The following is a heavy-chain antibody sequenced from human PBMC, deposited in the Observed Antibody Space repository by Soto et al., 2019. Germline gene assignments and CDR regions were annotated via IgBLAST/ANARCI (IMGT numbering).Heavy chain of an antibody. J-gene: IGHJ4*02. CDR1: GFTFSSYG. D-gene: IGHD1-20*01. Sequence: GGSLRLSCAASGFTFSSYGMHWVRQAPGKGLEWVAVIWYDGSNKYYADSVKGRFTISRDNSKNTLYLQMNSLRAEDTAVYYCARGPTITGTTCFDYWGQGTLVTVSS. CDR3: ARGPTITGTTCFDY. CDR2: IWYDGSNK. V-gene: IGHV3-33*01.